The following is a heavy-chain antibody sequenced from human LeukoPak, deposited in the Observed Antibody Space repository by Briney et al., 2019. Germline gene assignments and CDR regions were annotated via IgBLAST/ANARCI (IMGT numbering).Heavy chain of an antibody. CDR2: INADGSTI. CDR3: ARGFLRRGSPVDF. J-gene: IGHJ4*02. V-gene: IGHV3-74*01. D-gene: IGHD2/OR15-2a*01. Sequence: GGSLRLSCATSGFTFSNYEMNWVRQAPGKGLEWVSRINADGSTINYADSVEGRFTISRDNAKNTLYLQMNSLRAEDTAVYFCARGFLRRGSPVDFWGQGTPVTVTS. CDR1: GFTFSNYE.